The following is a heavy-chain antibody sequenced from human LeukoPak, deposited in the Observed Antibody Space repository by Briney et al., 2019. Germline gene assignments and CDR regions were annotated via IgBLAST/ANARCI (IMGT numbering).Heavy chain of an antibody. Sequence: SETLSLTCAVYGGSFSGYYWSWLRQPPGKGLEWIGEINHSGSTNYNPSLKSRVTISVDTSKNQFSLKLSSVTAADTAVYYCARGGAYSSSWYSVRRDYFDYWGQGTLVTVSS. CDR1: GGSFSGYY. CDR3: ARGGAYSSSWYSVRRDYFDY. V-gene: IGHV4-34*01. CDR2: INHSGST. D-gene: IGHD6-13*01. J-gene: IGHJ4*02.